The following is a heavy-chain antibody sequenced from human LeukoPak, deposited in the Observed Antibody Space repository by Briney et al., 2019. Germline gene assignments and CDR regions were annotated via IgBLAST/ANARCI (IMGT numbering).Heavy chain of an antibody. V-gene: IGHV1-69*13. CDR1: GGTFSSYA. CDR2: IIPIFGTA. D-gene: IGHD3-22*01. Sequence: SVKVSCKASGGTFSSYAISWVRQAPGQELEWMGGIIPIFGTANYAQKFQGRVTITADESTSTAYMELSSLRSEDTAVYYCARDLARYYYDSSGSFDYWGQGTLVTVSS. CDR3: ARDLARYYYDSSGSFDY. J-gene: IGHJ4*02.